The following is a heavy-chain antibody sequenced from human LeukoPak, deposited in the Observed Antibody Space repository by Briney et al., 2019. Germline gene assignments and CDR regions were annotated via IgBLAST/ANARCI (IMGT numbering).Heavy chain of an antibody. CDR2: IDPYSGNT. J-gene: IGHJ3*02. CDR1: GYTFTSYG. D-gene: IGHD1-26*01. Sequence: VKVSCKASGYTFTSYGISWVRQAPGQGLEWMGWIDPYSGNTNYAQKFQGRVTMTTETFTSTADMEVTSLRSDDTAVYYCARGVGNEGLTIWGQGTLVTVSS. CDR3: ARGVGNEGLTI. V-gene: IGHV1-18*01.